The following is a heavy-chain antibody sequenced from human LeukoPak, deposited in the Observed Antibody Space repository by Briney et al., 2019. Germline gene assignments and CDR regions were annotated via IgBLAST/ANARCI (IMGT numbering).Heavy chain of an antibody. CDR3: ARNYYGSGSYYNGGDY. CDR1: GYTFTGYY. D-gene: IGHD3-10*01. V-gene: IGHV1-2*02. CDR2: INPNSGGT. Sequence: ASVKVSCKASGYTFTGYYMHWVRQAPGQGLEWMGWINPNSGGTNYAQKFRGRVTMTRDTSISTAYMELSRLRSDDTAVYYCARNYYGSGSYYNGGDYWGQGTLVTVSS. J-gene: IGHJ4*02.